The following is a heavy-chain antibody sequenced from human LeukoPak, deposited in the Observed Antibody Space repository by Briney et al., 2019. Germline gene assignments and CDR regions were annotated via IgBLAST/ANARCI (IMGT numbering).Heavy chain of an antibody. CDR2: ISYDGSNK. Sequence: GRSLRLSCAASGFTFSSYGMHWVRQAPGKGLEWVAVISYDGSNKYHADSVKGRFTISRDNSKNTLYLQMNSLRAEDTAVYYCARGVAGSYYFDYWGQGTLVTVSS. J-gene: IGHJ4*02. CDR3: ARGVAGSYYFDY. V-gene: IGHV3-30*03. D-gene: IGHD6-19*01. CDR1: GFTFSSYG.